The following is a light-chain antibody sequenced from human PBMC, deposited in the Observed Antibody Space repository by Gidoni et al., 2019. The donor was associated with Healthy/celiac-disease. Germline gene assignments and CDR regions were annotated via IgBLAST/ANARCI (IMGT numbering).Light chain of an antibody. CDR1: QSVSSY. CDR3: QQRSNWPPYMYT. CDR2: DAS. V-gene: IGKV3-11*01. J-gene: IGKJ2*01. Sequence: EIVLTQSPAILSLSPGERATLSCRASQSVSSYLAWYQQKPGQAPRLLIYDASNRATGIPARFSGSGSGTDFTLTISSLEPEDFAVYDCQQRSNWPPYMYTFGQGTKLEIK.